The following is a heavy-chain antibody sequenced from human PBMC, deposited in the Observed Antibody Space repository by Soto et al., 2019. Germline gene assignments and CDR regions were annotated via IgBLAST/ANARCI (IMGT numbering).Heavy chain of an antibody. Sequence: QVHLVQSGAEVKKPGASVKVSCKGSGYIFTTYGITWVRQAPGLGLEWMGWISAHNGNTNYAQKRQGRVTVTRDTSTSTAYMELRNLRSDDTAVYYCARGRYGDYWGQGALVTVSS. J-gene: IGHJ4*02. D-gene: IGHD1-1*01. CDR3: ARGRYGDY. V-gene: IGHV1-18*01. CDR1: GYIFTTYG. CDR2: ISAHNGNT.